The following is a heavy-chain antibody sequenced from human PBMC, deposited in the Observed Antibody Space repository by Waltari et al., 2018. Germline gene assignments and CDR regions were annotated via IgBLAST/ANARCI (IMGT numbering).Heavy chain of an antibody. CDR1: GFTFSSYA. V-gene: IGHV3-23*01. Sequence: ESGGGLVQPGGSLRLSCAASGFTFSSYAMSWVRQAPGKGLEWVSAISGSGGSTYYADSVKGRFTISRDNSKNTLYLQMNSLRAEDTAVYYCAKDQREPWYSSSWYLVDAFDIWGQGSMVTVSS. CDR2: ISGSGGST. D-gene: IGHD6-13*01. CDR3: AKDQREPWYSSSWYLVDAFDI. J-gene: IGHJ3*02.